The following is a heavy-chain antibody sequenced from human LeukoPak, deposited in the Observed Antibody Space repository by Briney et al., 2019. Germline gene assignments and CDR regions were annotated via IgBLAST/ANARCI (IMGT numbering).Heavy chain of an antibody. J-gene: IGHJ4*02. D-gene: IGHD6-13*01. Sequence: GGSLRLSCAASGFTFSSYAMHWVRQAPGKGLEGVAVISYDGSNKYYADSVKGRFTISRDNSKNTLYLQMNSLRAEDAAVYYCARSCYSSSLSYYFDYWGQGTLVTVSS. V-gene: IGHV3-30*04. CDR3: ARSCYSSSLSYYFDY. CDR2: ISYDGSNK. CDR1: GFTFSSYA.